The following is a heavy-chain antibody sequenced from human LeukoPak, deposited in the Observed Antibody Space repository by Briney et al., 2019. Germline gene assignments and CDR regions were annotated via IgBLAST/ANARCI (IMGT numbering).Heavy chain of an antibody. Sequence: PGRSLRLSCAASGFTFSNCAMHWVRQAPGKGLEWVAVIWYEGTNEYYAEAVKGRFTISRDNSKNTLYLQMNSLRAEDSAVYYCARAIVGHTGDYWGQGILVTVSS. CDR1: GFTFSNCA. D-gene: IGHD1-26*01. J-gene: IGHJ4*02. CDR3: ARAIVGHTGDY. CDR2: IWYEGTNE. V-gene: IGHV3-33*01.